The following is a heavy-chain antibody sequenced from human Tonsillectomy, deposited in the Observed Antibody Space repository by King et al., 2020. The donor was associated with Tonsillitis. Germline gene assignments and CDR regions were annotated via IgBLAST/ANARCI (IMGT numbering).Heavy chain of an antibody. Sequence: QLQESGPGLVKPSETLSLTCTVSGASISSHYWSWLRQPPGKGLEWIGYIYYTGSTNHNPSLKSRVTISVDTSKSQFSLKLSSVTAADTAVYYCARRFTISGDDAFDIWGQGTMVTVSS. CDR3: ARRFTISGDDAFDI. CDR1: GASISSHY. CDR2: IYYTGST. D-gene: IGHD3-9*01. J-gene: IGHJ3*02. V-gene: IGHV4-59*08.